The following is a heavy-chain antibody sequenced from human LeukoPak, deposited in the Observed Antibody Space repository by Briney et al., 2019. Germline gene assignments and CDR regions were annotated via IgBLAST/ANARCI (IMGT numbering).Heavy chain of an antibody. CDR3: ARLKYCTNGVCYAGFDY. Sequence: ASVKVSCKASGYTFTSYAMHWVRQAPGQRLEWMGWINAGNSNTKYSQKFQGRVTITRDTSAGTAYMELSSLRSEDTAVYYCARLKYCTNGVCYAGFDYWGQGTLVTVSS. CDR1: GYTFTSYA. V-gene: IGHV1-3*01. CDR2: INAGNSNT. J-gene: IGHJ4*02. D-gene: IGHD2-8*01.